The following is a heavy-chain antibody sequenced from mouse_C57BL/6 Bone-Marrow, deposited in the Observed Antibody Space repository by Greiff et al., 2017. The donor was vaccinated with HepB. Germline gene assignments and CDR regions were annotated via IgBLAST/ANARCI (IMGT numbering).Heavy chain of an antibody. V-gene: IGHV1-19*01. Sequence: EVQLQQSGPVLVKPGASVKMSCKASGYTFTDYYMNWVKQSHGKSLEWIGVINPYNGGTSYNQKFKGKATLTVDKSSSTAYMELNSLTSEDSAVYYCASQGRNYKYYAMDYWGQGTSVTVSS. D-gene: IGHD2-1*01. CDR2: INPYNGGT. CDR1: GYTFTDYY. J-gene: IGHJ4*01. CDR3: ASQGRNYKYYAMDY.